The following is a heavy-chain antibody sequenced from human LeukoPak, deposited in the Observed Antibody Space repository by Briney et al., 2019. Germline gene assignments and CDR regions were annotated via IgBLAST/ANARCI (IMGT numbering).Heavy chain of an antibody. Sequence: SETLSLTCAVYGGSFSGYYWGWIRQPPGKGLEWIGYIYYSGSTNYNPSLKSRVTISVDTSKNQFSLKLSSVTAADTAVYYCARSPGYSYGYASVYFDYWGQGTLVTVSS. CDR1: GGSFSGYY. CDR3: ARSPGYSYGYASVYFDY. CDR2: IYYSGST. J-gene: IGHJ4*02. V-gene: IGHV4-59*08. D-gene: IGHD5-18*01.